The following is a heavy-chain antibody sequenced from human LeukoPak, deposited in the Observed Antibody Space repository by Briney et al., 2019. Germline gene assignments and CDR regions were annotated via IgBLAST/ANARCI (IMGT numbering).Heavy chain of an antibody. J-gene: IGHJ4*02. D-gene: IGHD4-17*01. CDR2: IYLGGST. V-gene: IGHV4-30-2*01. CDR1: GGSISSGGYS. CDR3: ARISTVTTS. Sequence: SETLSLTCAVSGGSISSGGYSWRWIRQPPGKGLEWIGYIYLGGSTFYNPSLKSRVSISVDSSKNQFSLKLSSVPAADTAVYYCARISTVTTSWGQGTLVTVSS.